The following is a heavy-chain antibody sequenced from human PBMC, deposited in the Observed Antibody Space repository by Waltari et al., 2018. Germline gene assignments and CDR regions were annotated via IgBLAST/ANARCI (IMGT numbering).Heavy chain of an antibody. D-gene: IGHD2-15*01. CDR2: IHYRGST. CDR1: GGSISSSSYY. J-gene: IGHJ6*02. V-gene: IGHV4-39*07. CDR3: ARDERVVVAATHYYYYGMDV. Sequence: QLQLQESGPGLVKPSETLSLTCTVSGGSISSSSYYWGWIRQPPGKGLEWIGSIHYRGSTYYNPSLNSRVTISVDTSKNQFSLKLISVTAADTAVYYCARDERVVVAATHYYYYGMDVWGQGTTVTVSS.